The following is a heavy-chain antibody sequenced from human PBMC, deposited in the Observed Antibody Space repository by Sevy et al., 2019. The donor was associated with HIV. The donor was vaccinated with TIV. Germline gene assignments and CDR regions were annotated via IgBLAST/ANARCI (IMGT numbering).Heavy chain of an antibody. Sequence: GGSLRLSCAASGFTFSSYSMNWVRQAPGKGLEWVSYISSSISTIYYADSVKGRFTISRDNAKNSLYLQMNSLRDEDTAVYYCARGAYKYLTGDAFDIWGQGTMVTVSS. J-gene: IGHJ3*02. CDR3: ARGAYKYLTGDAFDI. CDR1: GFTFSSYS. D-gene: IGHD3-9*01. V-gene: IGHV3-48*02. CDR2: ISSSISTI.